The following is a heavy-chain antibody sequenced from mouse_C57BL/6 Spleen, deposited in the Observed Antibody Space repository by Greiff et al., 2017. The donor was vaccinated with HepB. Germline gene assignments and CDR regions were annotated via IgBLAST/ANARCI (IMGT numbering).Heavy chain of an antibody. J-gene: IGHJ1*03. D-gene: IGHD4-1*01. CDR3: ARSGNWDGLWYFDV. V-gene: IGHV1-53*01. CDR2: INPSNGGT. Sequence: QVQLQQPGTELVKPGASVKLSCKASGYTFTSYWMHWVKQRPGQGLEWIGNINPSNGGTNYNEKFKSKATLTVVKSSSTAYMQLSSLTSEDSAVYYCARSGNWDGLWYFDVWGTGTTVTVSS. CDR1: GYTFTSYW.